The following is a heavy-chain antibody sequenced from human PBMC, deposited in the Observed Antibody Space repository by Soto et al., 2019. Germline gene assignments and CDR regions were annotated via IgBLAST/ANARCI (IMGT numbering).Heavy chain of an antibody. CDR1: GYSFTSYW. V-gene: IGHV5-51*01. CDR3: ARLVGATRYYYYGMDV. J-gene: IGHJ6*02. CDR2: IYPGDSDT. D-gene: IGHD1-26*01. Sequence: GESLKISCKGSGYSFTSYWIGWVRQMPGKGLEWMGIIYPGDSDTRYSPSFQGQVTISADKSISTAYLQWSSLKASDTAMYYCARLVGATRYYYYGMDVWGQGTTVTVS.